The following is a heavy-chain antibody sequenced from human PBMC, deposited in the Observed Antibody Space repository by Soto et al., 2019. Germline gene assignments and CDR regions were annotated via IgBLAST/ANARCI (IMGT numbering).Heavy chain of an antibody. CDR2: IIPIFGTA. CDR3: ARGYYDSSGYPNYYYYGMDV. Sequence: ASVKVSCKASVGTFSSYAISWVRQAPGQGKKWMGGIIPIFGTANYAQKFQGRVTITADESTSTAYMELSSLRSEDTAVYYCARGYYDSSGYPNYYYYGMDVWGQGTTVTVSS. D-gene: IGHD3-22*01. V-gene: IGHV1-69*13. J-gene: IGHJ6*02. CDR1: VGTFSSYA.